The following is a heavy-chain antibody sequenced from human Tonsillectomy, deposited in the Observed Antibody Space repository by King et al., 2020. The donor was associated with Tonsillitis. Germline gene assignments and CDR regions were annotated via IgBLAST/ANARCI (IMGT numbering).Heavy chain of an antibody. V-gene: IGHV1-69-2*01. CDR1: GYSFTDYY. CDR3: ATAVFPLAAAGTDALDI. CDR2: VDPERGET. J-gene: IGHJ3*02. D-gene: IGHD6-13*01. Sequence: QLVQSGAEVKKPGTTVKLSCKVSGYSFTDYYIHWVQQAPGKGLEWMGRVDPERGETLYAEKFQGRVTITADTARDTAYMEMSSLRSEDTAMFYCATAVFPLAAAGTDALDIWGQGTMVSVYS.